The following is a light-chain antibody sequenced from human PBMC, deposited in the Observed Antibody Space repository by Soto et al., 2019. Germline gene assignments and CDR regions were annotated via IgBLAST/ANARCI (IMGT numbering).Light chain of an antibody. V-gene: IGKV1-39*01. J-gene: IGKJ2*01. CDR1: QSITGY. Sequence: DLPMTQSPSSLSASVGDRVTITCRASQSITGYLNWYQQKPGQAPKLLIYAASTLQSGVPSRFSGSGSGTDFTLTISSLQPEDFATYYCQQSYTIPFTFGQGTKLEIK. CDR3: QQSYTIPFT. CDR2: AAS.